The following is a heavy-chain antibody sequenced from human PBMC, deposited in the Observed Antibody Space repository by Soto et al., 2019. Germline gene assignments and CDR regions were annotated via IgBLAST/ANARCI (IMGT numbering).Heavy chain of an antibody. D-gene: IGHD3-9*01. CDR3: ARDHYVYDILTGYGYYYGMDV. J-gene: IGHJ6*02. CDR2: IYYSGST. CDR1: GGSISSGDYY. V-gene: IGHV4-30-4*01. Sequence: SETLSLTCTVSGGSISSGDYYWSWIRQPPGKGLEWIGYIYYSGSTYYNPSLKSRVTVSVDTSKNQFSLKLSSVTAADTAVYYCARDHYVYDILTGYGYYYGMDVWGQGTTVTVSS.